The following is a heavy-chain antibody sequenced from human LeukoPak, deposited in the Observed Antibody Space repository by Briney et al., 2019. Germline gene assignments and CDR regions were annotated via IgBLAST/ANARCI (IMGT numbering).Heavy chain of an antibody. CDR1: GGSISSYY. CDR2: IYYSGST. CDR3: ARSPSGYYYDY. V-gene: IGHV4-59*12. Sequence: SETLSLTCTVSGGSISSYYWSWIRQPPGKGLEWIGYIYYSGSTNYNPSLKSRVTISVDKSKNQFSLKLISVTAADTAVYYCARSPSGYYYDYWGQGTLVTVSS. J-gene: IGHJ4*02. D-gene: IGHD3-22*01.